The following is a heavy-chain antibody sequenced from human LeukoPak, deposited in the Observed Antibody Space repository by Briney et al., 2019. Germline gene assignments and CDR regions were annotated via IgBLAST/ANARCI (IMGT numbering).Heavy chain of an antibody. J-gene: IGHJ3*02. V-gene: IGHV3-74*01. D-gene: IGHD3-10*01. CDR1: GFTFSRYW. Sequence: GGSLRLSCAASGFTFSRYWMHWVRQGPGKGLVWVSRINSDGSSTSYADSVKGRFTLSRDNSKNTLYLQMNSLRADDTAVYYCAKVRNYYGSGRRIDAFDIWGQGTMVTVSS. CDR3: AKVRNYYGSGRRIDAFDI. CDR2: INSDGSST.